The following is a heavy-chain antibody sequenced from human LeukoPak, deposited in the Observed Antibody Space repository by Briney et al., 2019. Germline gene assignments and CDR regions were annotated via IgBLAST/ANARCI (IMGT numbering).Heavy chain of an antibody. J-gene: IGHJ4*02. CDR3: ARGRSKAYYYDSSGYDSVDY. D-gene: IGHD3-22*01. CDR2: INPNSGGT. Sequence: ASVTVSFKASGYTFTVYYMHWVRQAPGQGLEWMGWINPNSGGTNYAQKFQGRVTMTRDTSISTAYMELSRLRSDDTAVYYCARGRSKAYYYDSSGYDSVDYRGQGTLVTVSS. CDR1: GYTFTVYY. V-gene: IGHV1-2*02.